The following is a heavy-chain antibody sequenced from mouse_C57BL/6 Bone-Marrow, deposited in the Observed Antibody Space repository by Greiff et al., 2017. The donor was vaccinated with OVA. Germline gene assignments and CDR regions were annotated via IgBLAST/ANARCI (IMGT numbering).Heavy chain of an antibody. D-gene: IGHD2-1*01. Sequence: LQQSGAELVRPGSSVKLSCEDSYFAFMASAMHWVQQRPGHGLEWIGSFTMYSDATEYSENFKGKATLTANTYTSTAYLELSSLTSEDSAVYYWASGNYFADWGQGTLVTVSA. V-gene: IGHV1-49*01. CDR2: FTMYSDAT. J-gene: IGHJ3*01. CDR1: YFAFMASA. CDR3: ASGNYFAD.